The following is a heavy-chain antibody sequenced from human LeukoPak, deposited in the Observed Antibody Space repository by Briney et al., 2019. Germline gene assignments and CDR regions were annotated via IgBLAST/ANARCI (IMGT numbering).Heavy chain of an antibody. J-gene: IGHJ3*02. D-gene: IGHD1-20*01. Sequence: SETLSLTCTVSGYSISSGYYWGWIRPPPGKGLEWIGSIYHSGSTYYNPSLKSRVTISVDTSKNQFSLKLSSVTAADTAVYYCARDSPGITGTAPGVIWGQGTMVTVSS. V-gene: IGHV4-38-2*02. CDR3: ARDSPGITGTAPGVI. CDR2: IYHSGST. CDR1: GYSISSGYY.